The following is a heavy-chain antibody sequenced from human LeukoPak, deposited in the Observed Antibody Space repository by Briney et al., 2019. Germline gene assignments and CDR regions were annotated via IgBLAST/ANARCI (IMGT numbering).Heavy chain of an antibody. D-gene: IGHD6-19*01. CDR1: GFTFSSYA. CDR2: ISGSGGST. CDR3: AKGQQGQWLAYYYYYGMDV. V-gene: IGHV3-23*01. J-gene: IGHJ6*02. Sequence: GGSLRLSCAASGFTFSSYAMSWVRQAPGKGLEWVSAISGSGGSTYYADSVKGRFTISRDNSKNTLYLQMNSLRAEDTAVYYCAKGQQGQWLAYYYYYGMDVWGQGTTVTVSS.